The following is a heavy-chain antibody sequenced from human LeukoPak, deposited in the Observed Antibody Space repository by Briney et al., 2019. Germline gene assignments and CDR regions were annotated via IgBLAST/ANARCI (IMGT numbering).Heavy chain of an antibody. CDR1: GFTFSRHW. V-gene: IGHV3-21*01. D-gene: IGHD1-14*01. Sequence: PGGSLRLSCAASGFTFSRHWMNWVRQAPGKGLEWVSSISSSRNYIYYVDSVKGRFTISRDNAKSSPYLQMNSLRAEDTAVYYCARGSGAFDIWGQGTMVTVSS. J-gene: IGHJ3*02. CDR2: ISSSRNYI. CDR3: ARGSGAFDI.